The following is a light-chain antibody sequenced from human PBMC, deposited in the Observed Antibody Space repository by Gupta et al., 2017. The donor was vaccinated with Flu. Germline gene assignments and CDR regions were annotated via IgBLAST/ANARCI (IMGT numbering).Light chain of an antibody. J-gene: IGKJ4*01. Sequence: VDRGTITCRASKSLSSYLAWYQQKPGQAPSLLIYKASNLDSGVPSRFSGSGSGTEFTLTISSLEPDDFASYYCQQCSHYPFTFGGGTKVEIK. CDR2: KAS. CDR1: KSLSSY. V-gene: IGKV1-5*03. CDR3: QQCSHYPFT.